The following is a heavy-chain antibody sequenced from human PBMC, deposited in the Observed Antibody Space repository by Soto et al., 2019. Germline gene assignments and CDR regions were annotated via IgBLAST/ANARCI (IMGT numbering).Heavy chain of an antibody. CDR2: IYYSGST. J-gene: IGHJ4*02. CDR3: ARHYNGVFGY. CDR1: GGSISSYY. D-gene: IGHD1-20*01. V-gene: IGHV4-59*08. Sequence: PSETLSLTCTVSGGSISSYYWSWIRQPPGKGLEWIGYIYYSGSTNYNPSLKSRVTISVDTSKNQFSLKLSSVTAADTAVYYCARHYNGVFGYWGQGTLVTVSS.